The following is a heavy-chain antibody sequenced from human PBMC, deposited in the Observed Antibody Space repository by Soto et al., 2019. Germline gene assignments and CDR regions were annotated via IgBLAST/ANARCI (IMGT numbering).Heavy chain of an antibody. J-gene: IGHJ5*02. Sequence: SETLSLTCTVSGGSISSSSYYWGWIRQPPGKGLEWIGSIYYSGSTYYNPSLKSRVTISVDTSKNQFSLKLSSVTAADTAVYYCARLAYYDYVWGSYANWFDPWGQGTLVTVSS. V-gene: IGHV4-39*01. D-gene: IGHD3-16*01. CDR3: ARLAYYDYVWGSYANWFDP. CDR2: IYYSGST. CDR1: GGSISSSSYY.